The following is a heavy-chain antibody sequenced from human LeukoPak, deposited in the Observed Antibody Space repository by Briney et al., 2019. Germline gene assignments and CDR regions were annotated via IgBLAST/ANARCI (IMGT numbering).Heavy chain of an antibody. CDR1: GNYW. J-gene: IGHJ4*02. V-gene: IGHV3-74*01. CDR3: VSFYEAY. Sequence: GGSLRLSCAASGNYWMHWVRQAPGKGLVWVSHINGDGSWTTYADSVKGRFTISKDNAKNTVYLQMNNLRAEDTAVYYCVSFYEAYWGRGTLVTVSS. CDR2: INGDGSWT. D-gene: IGHD2/OR15-2a*01.